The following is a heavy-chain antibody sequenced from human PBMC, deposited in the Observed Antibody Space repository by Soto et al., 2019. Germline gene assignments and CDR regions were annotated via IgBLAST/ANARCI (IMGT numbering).Heavy chain of an antibody. D-gene: IGHD1-26*01. J-gene: IGHJ5*02. CDR1: GDSVSSHSAA. V-gene: IGHV6-1*01. CDR3: ARTVGWLDP. Sequence: SPTLSLSGALSGDSVSSHSAACNWTRPSPSRGLEWLGWTDYKSKWYKEHAASVKSRITINPDTAKNQFSLQLNSVSPEDTAVYYCARTVGWLDPWGQGSLVTVSS. CDR2: TDYKSKWYK.